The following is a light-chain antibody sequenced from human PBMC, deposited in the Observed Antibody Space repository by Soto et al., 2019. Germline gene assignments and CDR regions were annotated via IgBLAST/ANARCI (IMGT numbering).Light chain of an antibody. V-gene: IGLV2-8*01. Sequence: QSALTQPPSASGSPGQSVTIPCTGTSSDVGAYNYVSWYQQHPGKAPKLVIYGVTERPSGVPDRFSGSKSGNTASLTVSGLQSEDEADYYCSSYAGSSTGVFGGGTKLTVL. CDR2: GVT. J-gene: IGLJ3*02. CDR1: SSDVGAYNY. CDR3: SSYAGSSTGV.